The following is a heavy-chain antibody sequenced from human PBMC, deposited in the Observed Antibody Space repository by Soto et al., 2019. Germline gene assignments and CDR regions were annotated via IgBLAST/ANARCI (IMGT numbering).Heavy chain of an antibody. CDR2: ISGSGGST. CDR3: AKHQVVVVPAAENDAFDI. CDR1: GFTFSSYA. J-gene: IGHJ3*02. Sequence: SLRLSCAASGFTFSSYAMSWVRQAPGKGLEWVSAISGSGGSTYYADSVKGRFTISRDNSKNTLYLQMNSLRAEDTAVYYCAKHQVVVVPAAENDAFDIWGQGTVVTVSS. D-gene: IGHD2-2*01. V-gene: IGHV3-23*01.